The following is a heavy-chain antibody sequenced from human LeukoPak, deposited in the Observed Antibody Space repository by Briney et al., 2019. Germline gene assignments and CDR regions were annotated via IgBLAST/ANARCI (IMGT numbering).Heavy chain of an antibody. J-gene: IGHJ4*02. CDR2: ISSDGIHT. D-gene: IGHD6-6*01. CDR3: SKDRPRSSFDY. V-gene: IGHV3-21*01. CDR1: GFTFSSNT. Sequence: GGSLRLSCAASGFTFSSNTMDWVRQAPGKGLEWVSSISSDGIHTFYADPVKGRFTISRDNAKNPLYLQMNSLRDEDTAVYYCSKDRPRSSFDYWGQGILVTVSS.